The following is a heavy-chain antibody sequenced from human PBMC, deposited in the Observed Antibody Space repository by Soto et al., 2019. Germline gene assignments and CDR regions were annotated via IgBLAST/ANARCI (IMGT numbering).Heavy chain of an antibody. CDR2: IYRSGNT. CDR3: ARDSQIWFDP. J-gene: IGHJ5*02. V-gene: IGHV4-4*07. Sequence: SETLSLTCTVSGGSISGHYWSWIRQPAGKGLEWIGRIYRSGNTNFNPSLKSRVTMSVDTSKNQFSLKLSSVTVADTAVYYCARDSQIWFDPWGQGTPVTVSS. CDR1: GGSISGHY.